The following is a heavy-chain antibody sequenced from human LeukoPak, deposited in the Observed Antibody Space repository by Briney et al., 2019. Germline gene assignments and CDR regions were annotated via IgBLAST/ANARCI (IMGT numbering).Heavy chain of an antibody. D-gene: IGHD3-3*01. CDR2: IYYSGST. V-gene: IGHV4-39*01. CDR1: GGSISSSSYY. CDR3: ARRGDFWSGYYEIDP. J-gene: IGHJ5*02. Sequence: SETLSLTCTVSGGSISSSSYYWGWIRQPPGKGLEWIGSIYYSGSTYYNPSLKSRVTISVDTSKNQFSLKLSSVTAADTAVYYCARRGDFWSGYYEIDPWGQGTLVTVSP.